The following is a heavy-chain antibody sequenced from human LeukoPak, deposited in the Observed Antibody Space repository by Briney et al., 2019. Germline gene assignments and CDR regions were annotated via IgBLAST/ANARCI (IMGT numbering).Heavy chain of an antibody. CDR3: AAVSRGYSYGIDY. D-gene: IGHD5-18*01. J-gene: IGHJ4*02. CDR1: GYTFTTYG. V-gene: IGHV1-18*01. Sequence: ASVKVSCKASGYTFTTYGITWVRQAPGQGLEWMGWISPYNGKKTFAQKFQGRVTMTRDTSISTAYMELSRLRSDDTAVYYCAAVSRGYSYGIDYWGQGTLVTVSS. CDR2: ISPYNGKK.